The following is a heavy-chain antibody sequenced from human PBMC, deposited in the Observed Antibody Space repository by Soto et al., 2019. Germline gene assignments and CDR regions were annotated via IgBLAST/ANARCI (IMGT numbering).Heavy chain of an antibody. D-gene: IGHD6-19*01. CDR3: ARDRLAVAVDYYYYYGMDV. J-gene: IGHJ6*02. Sequence: QVQLVQSGAEVKKPGASVKVSCKASGYTFTSYGISWVRQAPGQGLEWMGWISAYNGNTNYAQKLQGRVTMTTDTSTSTDYMELRSLRSDDTAVYYWARDRLAVAVDYYYYYGMDVWGQGTTVTVSS. V-gene: IGHV1-18*01. CDR1: GYTFTSYG. CDR2: ISAYNGNT.